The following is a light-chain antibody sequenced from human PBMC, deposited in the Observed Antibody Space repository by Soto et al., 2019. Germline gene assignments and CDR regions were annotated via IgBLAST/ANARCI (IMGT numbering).Light chain of an antibody. CDR2: EVS. CDR3: SSYAGSNNLVV. CDR1: SSDVGVYNY. Sequence: QSALTQPPSASGSPGQSVTISCTGTSSDVGVYNYVSWYQEHPGKAPKLIIYEVSKRPSGVPDRFSGSKSGNTASLTVSGLQAEDEATYYCSSYAGSNNLVVFGTGTKLTVL. J-gene: IGLJ1*01. V-gene: IGLV2-8*01.